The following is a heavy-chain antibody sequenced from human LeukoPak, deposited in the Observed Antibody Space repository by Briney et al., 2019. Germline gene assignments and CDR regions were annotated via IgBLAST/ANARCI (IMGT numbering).Heavy chain of an antibody. CDR3: AKGSRGYSYGRFDY. CDR2: ISCSGGST. J-gene: IGHJ4*02. V-gene: IGHV3-23*01. Sequence: PGGSLRLSCAASGFTFSSYAMSWVRQAPGKGLEWVSAISCSGGSTYYADSVKGRFTISRDNSKNTLYLQMNSLRAEDTAVYYCAKGSRGYSYGRFDYWGQGTLVTVSS. D-gene: IGHD5-18*01. CDR1: GFTFSSYA.